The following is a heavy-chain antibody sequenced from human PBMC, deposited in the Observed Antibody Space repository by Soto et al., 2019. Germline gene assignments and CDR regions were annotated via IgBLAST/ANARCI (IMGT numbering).Heavy chain of an antibody. CDR1: GIPFSSCA. J-gene: IGHJ6*02. D-gene: IGHD3-10*01. CDR3: AKDFKVSGSYYGSLNYYYGMDV. V-gene: IGHV3-23*04. Sequence: EVQLVESGGALVQPGGSVRLSCAASGIPFSSCALSWVRQAPGKGLEWVASISGSPGRTAGSTYYADSVKGRFTISRDNSKSALYLQMNSLRPEDTAVYYCAKDFKVSGSYYGSLNYYYGMDVWGQGTTVTVSS. CDR2: ISGSPGRTAGST.